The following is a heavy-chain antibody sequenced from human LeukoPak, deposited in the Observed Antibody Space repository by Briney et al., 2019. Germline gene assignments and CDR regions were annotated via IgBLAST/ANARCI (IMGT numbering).Heavy chain of an antibody. D-gene: IGHD4-11*01. CDR3: ARDRESESDSEGDY. J-gene: IGHJ4*02. V-gene: IGHV3-7*01. CDR1: GCTFSRFW. Sequence: GGSLRLSCSASGCTFSRFWMIWVRQAPGKALEYLALIKQGGSEIFHMDSVKGRFTISRDDATNSLYLQMNSLRVEDTALYYCARDRESESDSEGDYWGQGTLVTVSS. CDR2: IKQGGSEI.